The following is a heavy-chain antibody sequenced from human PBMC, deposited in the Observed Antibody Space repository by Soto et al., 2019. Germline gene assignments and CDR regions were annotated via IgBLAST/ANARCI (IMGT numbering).Heavy chain of an antibody. D-gene: IGHD6-13*01. V-gene: IGHV4-59*01. Sequence: SETLSLTCTVSGGSISSYYWSWIRQPPGKGLEWIGYIYYSGSTNYNPSLESRITISVETSKNHFSLKLSSVTAADTAVYYCARSNPSPIAAPTQGFDPWGQGTLVTVSS. CDR1: GGSISSYY. J-gene: IGHJ5*02. CDR3: ARSNPSPIAAPTQGFDP. CDR2: IYYSGST.